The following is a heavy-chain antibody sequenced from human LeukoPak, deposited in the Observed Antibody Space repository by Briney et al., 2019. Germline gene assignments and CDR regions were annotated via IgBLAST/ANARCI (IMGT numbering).Heavy chain of an antibody. Sequence: GESLKVSCKGSGYSFTSYWIGWVRQMPGKGLEWMGIIYPGDSDTRYSPSFQGQVTISADKSISTAYLQWNSLKASDTAMYYCARPRDIVVVPAAMRSYGYWYFDLWGRGTLVTVSS. V-gene: IGHV5-51*01. D-gene: IGHD2-2*01. J-gene: IGHJ2*01. CDR1: GYSFTSYW. CDR2: IYPGDSDT. CDR3: ARPRDIVVVPAAMRSYGYWYFDL.